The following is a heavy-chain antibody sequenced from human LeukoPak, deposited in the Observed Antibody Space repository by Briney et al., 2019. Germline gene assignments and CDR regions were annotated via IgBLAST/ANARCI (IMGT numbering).Heavy chain of an antibody. V-gene: IGHV3-33*01. D-gene: IGHD5-18*01. J-gene: IGHJ4*02. CDR1: GFTFSSYG. CDR2: IWYDGSNK. CDR3: ARESGYSYGRFDY. Sequence: GGSLRLSCAASGFTFSSYGMHWVRQAPGKGLEWVAVIWYDGSNKYYADSVKGRFTISRDNSKNTLYLQMNSLRAEDTAVYYCARESGYSYGRFDYWGQGTLVTVSS.